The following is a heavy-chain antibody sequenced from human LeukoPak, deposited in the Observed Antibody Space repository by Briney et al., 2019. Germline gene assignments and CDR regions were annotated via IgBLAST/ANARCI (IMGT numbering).Heavy chain of an antibody. J-gene: IGHJ1*01. V-gene: IGHV1-69*13. CDR3: ARDGDYGDYAEYFQH. CDR1: GGTFSSYA. CDR2: IIPIFGTA. Sequence: ASVKVSCKASGGTFSSYAFSWVRQAPGQGLEWMGGIIPIFGTANYAQKFQGRVTITADESTSTAYMELSSLRSEDTAVYYCARDGDYGDYAEYFQHWGQGTLVTVSS. D-gene: IGHD4-17*01.